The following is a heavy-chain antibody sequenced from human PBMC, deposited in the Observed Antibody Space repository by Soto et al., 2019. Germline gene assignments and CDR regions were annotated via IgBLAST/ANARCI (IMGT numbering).Heavy chain of an antibody. D-gene: IGHD2-21*01. CDR3: AGGLSGDKVDQ. J-gene: IGHJ4*02. V-gene: IGHV4-30-4*01. CDR2: IYNRGNT. Sequence: SETLSLTCTVSGVSISDDNYYWSWIRQPPGKDLEWIGHIYNRGNTYNNPSLRSRLTLSLDTSKSQFSLNLNSVTAADTAVYYCAGGLSGDKVDQWGQGTLVTVS. CDR1: GVSISDDNYY.